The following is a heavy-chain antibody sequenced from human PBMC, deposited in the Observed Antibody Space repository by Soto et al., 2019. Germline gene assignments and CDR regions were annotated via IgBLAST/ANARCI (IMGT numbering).Heavy chain of an antibody. D-gene: IGHD6-6*01. CDR3: SSLVNEQHEYLDH. CDR2: IYHTGRT. CDR1: GGSIITRAYY. J-gene: IGHJ4*02. V-gene: IGHV4-39*01. Sequence: QLQLQESGPRLLKPSETLSLTCTVSGGSIITRAYYWAWFSQAHGEGLEWIATIYHTGRTYYNAPLKSRVTIAVDTSRNQFSLMLNSVTASYTAVFYCSSLVNEQHEYLDHWGQGILVTVS.